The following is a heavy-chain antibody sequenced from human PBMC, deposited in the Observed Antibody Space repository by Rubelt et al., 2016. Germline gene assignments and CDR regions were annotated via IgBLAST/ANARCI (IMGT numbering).Heavy chain of an antibody. CDR3: ARDSSNLAARLPNFDY. J-gene: IGHJ4*02. Sequence: GYIFTSYSMHWVRQAPGQGLEWMGIINPSGGSTTYAQKFQGRVSMTRDTSTSTVYMELSSLRDEDTALYYCARDSSNLAARLPNFDYWGQGTLVSVSS. CDR1: GYIFTSYS. V-gene: IGHV1-46*01. D-gene: IGHD6-6*01. CDR2: INPSGGST.